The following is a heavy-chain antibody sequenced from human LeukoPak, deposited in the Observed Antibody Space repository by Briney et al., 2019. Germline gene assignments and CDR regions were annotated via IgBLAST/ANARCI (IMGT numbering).Heavy chain of an antibody. CDR3: ARDPGYGDPFYWYFDL. V-gene: IGHV4-4*07. CDR1: GGSISSYY. Sequence: PSETLSLTCTVSGGSISSYYWSWIRQPAGKGLEWIGRIYTSGSTNYNPSLKSRVTMSVDTSKNQFSLKLSSVTAADTAVYYCARDPGYGDPFYWYFDLWGRGTLVTVSS. CDR2: IYTSGST. D-gene: IGHD4-17*01. J-gene: IGHJ2*01.